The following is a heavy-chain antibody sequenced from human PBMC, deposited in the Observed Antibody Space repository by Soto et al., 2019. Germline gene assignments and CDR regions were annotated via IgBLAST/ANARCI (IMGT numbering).Heavy chain of an antibody. Sequence: GGSLRLSCAASGFIFSSYAMTWVRQGPGKGLEWVSGISGNGGTTYYADSVKGRFIISGDNSKNTLFLQMNNLRAEDSAIYYCAKRFAYSSGLDGFDIWGQGTMVTVSS. D-gene: IGHD6-19*01. CDR3: AKRFAYSSGLDGFDI. CDR1: GFIFSSYA. V-gene: IGHV3-23*01. J-gene: IGHJ3*02. CDR2: ISGNGGTT.